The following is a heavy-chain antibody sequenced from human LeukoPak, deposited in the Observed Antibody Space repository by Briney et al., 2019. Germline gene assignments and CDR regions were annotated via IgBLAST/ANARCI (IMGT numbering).Heavy chain of an antibody. D-gene: IGHD4-23*01. CDR1: GFTFSNYS. J-gene: IGHJ4*02. Sequence: PGGSLRLSCAASGFTFSNYSMNWVRQAPGKGLEWVSYISSSSSYIYYADSVKGRFTISRDNAKNSLYLQMNSLRAEDTAVYYCARTQTLYGGNSALGYWGQGTLVTVAS. V-gene: IGHV3-21*05. CDR3: ARTQTLYGGNSALGY. CDR2: ISSSSSYI.